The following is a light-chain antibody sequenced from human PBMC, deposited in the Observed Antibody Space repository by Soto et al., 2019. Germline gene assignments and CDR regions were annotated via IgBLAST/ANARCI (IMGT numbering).Light chain of an antibody. CDR3: QQYNNWPRT. CDR1: QSVSTN. CDR2: RAS. J-gene: IGKJ1*01. V-gene: IGKV3-15*01. Sequence: EIVMTQSPATLSVSPGERATLSCRASQSVSTNLAWYQQKPGQAPRLLIYRASTRATGIPARFSGSGSGTDFTLTISSLQSEDFAVYYCQQYNNWPRTFGQGAKVEIE.